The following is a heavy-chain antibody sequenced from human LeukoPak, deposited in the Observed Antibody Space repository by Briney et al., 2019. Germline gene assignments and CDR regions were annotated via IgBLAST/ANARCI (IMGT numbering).Heavy chain of an antibody. CDR3: ARGSIVGATADY. V-gene: IGHV1-69*13. Sequence: SVKVSCKASGGTFSSYAISWVRQAPGQGLEWMGGIIPIFGTANYAQKFQGRVTITADESTSTAYMELSSPRSEDTAVYYCARGSIVGATADYWGQGTLVTVSS. D-gene: IGHD1-26*01. CDR1: GGTFSSYA. CDR2: IIPIFGTA. J-gene: IGHJ4*02.